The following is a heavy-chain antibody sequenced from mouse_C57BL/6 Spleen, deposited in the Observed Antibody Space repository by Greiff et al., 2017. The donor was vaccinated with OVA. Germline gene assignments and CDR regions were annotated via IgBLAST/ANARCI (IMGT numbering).Heavy chain of an antibody. Sequence: QVQLQQPGAELVKPGASVKLSCKASGYTFTSYWMHWVKQRPGQGLEWIGMIHPNSGSTNYNEKFKSKATLTVDKSSSTAYMQLSSLTSEDSAVYYCARCYYDYDGGDHYAMDYWGQGTSVTVSS. J-gene: IGHJ4*01. CDR3: ARCYYDYDGGDHYAMDY. D-gene: IGHD2-4*01. CDR2: IHPNSGST. V-gene: IGHV1-64*01. CDR1: GYTFTSYW.